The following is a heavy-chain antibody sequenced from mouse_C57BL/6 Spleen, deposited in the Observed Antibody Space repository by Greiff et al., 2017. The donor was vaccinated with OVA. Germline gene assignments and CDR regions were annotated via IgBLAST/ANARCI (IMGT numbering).Heavy chain of an antibody. Sequence: QVQLQQPGTELVKPGASVKLSCKASGYTFTSYWMHWVKQRPGQGLEWIGNINPSNGGTNYNEKFKSKATLTVDKSSSTAYMQLSSLTSEDAAVYYCARDLITTEGFAYWGQGTLVTVSA. V-gene: IGHV1-53*01. J-gene: IGHJ3*01. D-gene: IGHD1-1*01. CDR2: INPSNGGT. CDR3: ARDLITTEGFAY. CDR1: GYTFTSYW.